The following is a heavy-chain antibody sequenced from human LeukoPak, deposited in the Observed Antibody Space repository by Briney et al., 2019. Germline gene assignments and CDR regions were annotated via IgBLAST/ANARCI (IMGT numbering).Heavy chain of an antibody. CDR2: ISYDGSNK. Sequence: GGSLRLSCAASGFTFSSYAMHWVRQAPGKGLEWVAVISYDGSNKYYADSVKGRFTISRDNSKNTLYLQMNSLRAEDTAVYYCAANDYGDPKFVPYTGQKTQDDYWGQGTLVTVSS. V-gene: IGHV3-30*04. CDR1: GFTFSSYA. D-gene: IGHD4-17*01. CDR3: AANDYGDPKFVPYTGQKTQDDY. J-gene: IGHJ4*02.